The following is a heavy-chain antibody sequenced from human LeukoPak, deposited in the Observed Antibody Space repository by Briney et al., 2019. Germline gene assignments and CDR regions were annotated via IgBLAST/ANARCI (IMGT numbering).Heavy chain of an antibody. J-gene: IGHJ3*01. CDR1: GGSISSYY. V-gene: IGHV3-23*01. D-gene: IGHD4-17*01. CDR2: IRGTGGTT. Sequence: LSSETLSLSCTVSGGSISSYYWSWVRQAPGKGLEWFSAIRGTGGTTYYADSVKGRCTISRDNSRNTVYLQMNSLRAEDTALYFCGKDPNGDYVGAFDFWGPGTMVTVSS. CDR3: GKDPNGDYVGAFDF.